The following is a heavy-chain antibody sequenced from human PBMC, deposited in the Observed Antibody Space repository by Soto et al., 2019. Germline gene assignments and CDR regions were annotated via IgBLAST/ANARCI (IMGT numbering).Heavy chain of an antibody. CDR3: TSSRGYSYGQVYYYYGMDV. CDR2: IRSKANSYAT. CDR1: WFTFSGSA. D-gene: IGHD5-18*01. Sequence: GGSLRLSCAASWFTFSGSAMHWVRQASGKGLEWVGRIRSKANSYATAYAASVKGRFTISRDDSKNTAYLQMNSLKTEDTAVYYCTSSRGYSYGQVYYYYGMDVWGQGTTVTVSS. V-gene: IGHV3-73*01. J-gene: IGHJ6*02.